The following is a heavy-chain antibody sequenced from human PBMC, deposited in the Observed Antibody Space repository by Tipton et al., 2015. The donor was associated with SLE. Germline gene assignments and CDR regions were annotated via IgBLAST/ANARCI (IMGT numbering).Heavy chain of an antibody. CDR2: IYYSGST. D-gene: IGHD5-12*01. J-gene: IGHJ3*02. V-gene: IGHV4-59*12. Sequence: TLSLTCTVSGGSISSYFWSWIRQPPGKGLEWIGYIYYSGSTNYNPSLKSRVTMSVDTSKNQFSLKLSSVTAADTAVYYCASLYSGYDWEIGDVDAFDIWGQGTMVTVSS. CDR1: GGSISSYF. CDR3: ASLYSGYDWEIGDVDAFDI.